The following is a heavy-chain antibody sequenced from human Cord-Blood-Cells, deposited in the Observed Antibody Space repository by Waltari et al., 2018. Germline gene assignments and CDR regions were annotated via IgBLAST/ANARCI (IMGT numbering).Heavy chain of an antibody. D-gene: IGHD6-19*01. Sequence: QLPLVQSGAEVKQPGASVKISCKVSGEPHTKLSIHSVRQAPGKGLEWMGGFDPEDGETIYAQKFQGRVTMTEDTSTDTAYMELSSLRSEDTAVYYCATEGYSSGWYDHWGQGTLVTVSS. CDR2: FDPEDGET. CDR1: GEPHTKLS. CDR3: ATEGYSSGWYDH. V-gene: IGHV1-24*01. J-gene: IGHJ5*02.